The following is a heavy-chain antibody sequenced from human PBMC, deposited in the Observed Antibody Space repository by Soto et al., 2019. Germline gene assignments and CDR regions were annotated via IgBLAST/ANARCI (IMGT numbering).Heavy chain of an antibody. CDR2: ISPGSRYP. CDR1: GFTFGDSY. J-gene: IGHJ5*02. CDR3: VRGGGGGLFDP. D-gene: IGHD2-15*01. Sequence: QVQLVESGGGLVPPGGSLRLSCAGSGFTFGDSYMSWIRQAPGKGLEWLSYISPGSRYPSYADSVTGRFTISTDNAKRSLYLQMMSLTAEDTAIYYCVRGGGGGLFDPWGQGTMVTVSS. V-gene: IGHV3-11*06.